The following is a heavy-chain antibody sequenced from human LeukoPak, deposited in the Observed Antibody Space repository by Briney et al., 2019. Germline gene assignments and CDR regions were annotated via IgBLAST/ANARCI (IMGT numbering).Heavy chain of an antibody. J-gene: IGHJ4*02. CDR2: INPNRGGT. D-gene: IGHD6-19*01. CDR1: GYTFTVNY. Sequence: ASVKVSCKTSGYTFTVNYLHWVRQAPGQGLEWMGWINPNRGGTNYAQKLQGRVTMTRDTSVTTAYMELSRLTSDDTAVYYCARQASSALYPDHWGQGTPVTVSS. V-gene: IGHV1-2*02. CDR3: ARQASSALYPDH.